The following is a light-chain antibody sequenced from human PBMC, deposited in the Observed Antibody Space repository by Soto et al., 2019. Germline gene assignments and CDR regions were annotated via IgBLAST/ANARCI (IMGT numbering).Light chain of an antibody. Sequence: DIQMTQSPSTLSASVGDRVTITCRASQTTTNWLAWYQQKPGKAPELLINKTSSLQSGVLSRFSGSGSGTEFTLTISSRQSDDFATYYAQHYSTQSYTFGQGTKLEI. CDR1: QTTTNW. J-gene: IGKJ2*01. CDR3: QHYSTQSYT. V-gene: IGKV1-5*03. CDR2: KTS.